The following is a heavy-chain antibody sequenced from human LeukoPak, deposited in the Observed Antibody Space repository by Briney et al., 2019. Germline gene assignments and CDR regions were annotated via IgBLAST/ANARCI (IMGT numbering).Heavy chain of an antibody. Sequence: GGSLRLSCAASAFTFSDYYMAWIRQAPGKGLEWVSYISDSSTYTNYADSVKGRFTISRDNTKNSLYLQMNSLRADDTAVYYCAKGSRYYGSGSYYTPRMDVWGQGTTVTVSS. CDR1: AFTFSDYY. J-gene: IGHJ6*02. V-gene: IGHV3-11*05. CDR2: ISDSSTYT. CDR3: AKGSRYYGSGSYYTPRMDV. D-gene: IGHD3-10*01.